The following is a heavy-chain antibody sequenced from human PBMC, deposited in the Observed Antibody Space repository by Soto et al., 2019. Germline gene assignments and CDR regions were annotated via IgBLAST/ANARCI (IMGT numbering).Heavy chain of an antibody. V-gene: IGHV1-46*01. CDR3: AREPMVRGVISHDYYYCGMDV. J-gene: IGHJ6*02. Sequence: ASVKVSCKASGYTFTSYYMHWVRQAPGQGLEWMGIINPSGGSTSYAQKFQGRVTMTRETSTSTVYMELSSLRSEDTAVYYCAREPMVRGVISHDYYYCGMDVWGQGTTVTVSS. D-gene: IGHD3-10*01. CDR2: INPSGGST. CDR1: GYTFTSYY.